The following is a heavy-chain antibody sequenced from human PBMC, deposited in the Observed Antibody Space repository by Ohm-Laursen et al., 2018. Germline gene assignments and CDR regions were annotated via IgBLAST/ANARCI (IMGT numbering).Heavy chain of an antibody. V-gene: IGHV3-23*01. CDR2: ISGSGPNT. CDR1: SGYA. CDR3: AKVLSSGSYIYYYFDY. D-gene: IGHD1-26*01. J-gene: IGHJ4*02. Sequence: SLRLSCAAFSGYAMSWVRQAPGKGLEWVSAISGSGPNTYHADSVKGRFTISRDNSENTLYLHMNSLRAEDTAVYYCAKVLSSGSYIYYYFDYWGQGTLVTASS.